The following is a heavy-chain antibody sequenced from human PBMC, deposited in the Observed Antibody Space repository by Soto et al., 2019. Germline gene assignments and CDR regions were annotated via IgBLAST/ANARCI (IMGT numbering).Heavy chain of an antibody. CDR1: GFSLSTSGVG. V-gene: IGHV2-5*02. CDR3: AHKSITIFGVENDY. J-gene: IGHJ4*02. CDR2: IYWDDDK. Sequence: SGPTLVNPAQTLTLTCTFSGFSLSTSGVGVGWIRQPPGKALEWLALIYWDDDKRYSPSLKSRLTITKDTSKNQVVLTMTNMDPVDTATYYCAHKSITIFGVENDYWGQGTLVTVSS. D-gene: IGHD3-3*01.